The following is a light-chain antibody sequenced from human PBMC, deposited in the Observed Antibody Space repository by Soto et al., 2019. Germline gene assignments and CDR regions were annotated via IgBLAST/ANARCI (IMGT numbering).Light chain of an antibody. Sequence: QSALTQPASVSGSPGQSITITCTVTSSDVGGYNYVSWYQQHPGRAPQLMIYDVSHRPSGVSNRFSGSRSGNTASLTISGLQAEDEADYYCSSYATSTTVLFGGGTKLTVL. CDR1: SSDVGGYNY. CDR3: SSYATSTTVL. CDR2: DVS. V-gene: IGLV2-14*03. J-gene: IGLJ2*01.